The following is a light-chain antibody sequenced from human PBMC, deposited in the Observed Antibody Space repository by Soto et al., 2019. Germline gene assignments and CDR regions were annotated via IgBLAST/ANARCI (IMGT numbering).Light chain of an antibody. CDR1: QCVSSSS. J-gene: IGKJ4*01. CDR2: AAS. CDR3: QQYNSYSPLT. Sequence: EIVLTQSPGTLSLSPGERATLSCRASQCVSSSSLAWYQQKPGQAPRLLIYAASNRATGIPDRFSGSGSGTDFTLTISSLQPDDFATYYCQQYNSYSPLTFGGGTKVDIK. V-gene: IGKV3-20*01.